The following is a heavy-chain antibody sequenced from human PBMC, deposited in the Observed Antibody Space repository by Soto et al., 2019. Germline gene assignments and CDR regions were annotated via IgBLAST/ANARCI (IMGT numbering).Heavy chain of an antibody. Sequence: ASVKVSCKASGYTFTSYAMHWVRQAPGQRLEWMGWINAGNGNTKYSQKFQGRVTITRDTSASTAYMELSSLRSEDTAVYYCARGTQLWLVFSVMWFDPWGQGTPVTVSS. D-gene: IGHD5-18*01. CDR1: GYTFTSYA. J-gene: IGHJ5*02. CDR2: INAGNGNT. V-gene: IGHV1-3*01. CDR3: ARGTQLWLVFSVMWFDP.